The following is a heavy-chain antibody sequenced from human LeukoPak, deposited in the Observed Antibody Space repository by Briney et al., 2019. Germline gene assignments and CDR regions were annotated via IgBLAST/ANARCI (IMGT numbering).Heavy chain of an antibody. CDR2: IYYSGST. V-gene: IGHV4-59*01. CDR1: GGSISSYY. Sequence: SETLSLTCTVSGGSISSYYWSWIRQPPGKGLEWIGYIYYSGSTNYNPSLKSRVTISVDTSKNQFSLKLSSVTAADTAGYYCGRGRGGLGGGGSSSWYHPDDAFDIWGQGTMVTVSS. J-gene: IGHJ3*02. CDR3: GRGRGGLGGGGSSSWYHPDDAFDI. D-gene: IGHD6-13*01.